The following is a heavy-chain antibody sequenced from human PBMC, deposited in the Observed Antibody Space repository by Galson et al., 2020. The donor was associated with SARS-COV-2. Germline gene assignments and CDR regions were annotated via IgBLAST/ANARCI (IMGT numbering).Heavy chain of an antibody. V-gene: IGHV4-4*02. CDR1: GGSISSSNW. J-gene: IGHJ6*02. D-gene: IGHD3-10*01. CDR2: IYHSGST. CDR3: ARGLWFGELLKDYYGMDV. Sequence: ASETLSLTCAVSGGSISSSNWWSWVRQPPGKGLEWIGEIYHSGSTNYNPSLKSRVTISVDKSKNQFSLKLSSVTAADTAVYYCARGLWFGELLKDYYGMDVWGQGTTVTVSS.